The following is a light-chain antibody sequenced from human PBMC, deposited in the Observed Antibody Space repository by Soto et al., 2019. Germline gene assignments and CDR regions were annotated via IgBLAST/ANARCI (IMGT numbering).Light chain of an antibody. CDR3: SSFTTSSTLV. CDR1: NSDIGTYKY. Sequence: QSALTQPASVSGSPGQSITISCSGSNSDIGTYKYVSWYQQHPGEAPKLMIYEVSHRPSWVSDRFSGSKSGNTASLTISGLQAEDEADYYCSSFTTSSTLVFGGGTKVTVL. CDR2: EVS. J-gene: IGLJ2*01. V-gene: IGLV2-14*01.